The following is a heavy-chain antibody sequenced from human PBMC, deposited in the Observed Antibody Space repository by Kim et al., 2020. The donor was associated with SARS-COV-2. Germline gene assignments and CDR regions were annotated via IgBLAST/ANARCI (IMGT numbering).Heavy chain of an antibody. D-gene: IGHD2-15*01. CDR1: GVDD. J-gene: IGHJ5*02. Sequence: GVDDWCWIRRHPGKVREWISYNYNTGRTSYNPTLKSRVTISVDTSKNQFSLKLSSVTAADTAVYYCARYTVVVAVSPNNWFDPWGQGTLAT. V-gene: IGHV4-31*02. CDR2: NYNTGRT. CDR3: ARYTVVVAVSPNNWFDP.